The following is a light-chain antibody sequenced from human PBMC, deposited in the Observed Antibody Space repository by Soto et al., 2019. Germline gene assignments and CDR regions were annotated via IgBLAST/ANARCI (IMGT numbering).Light chain of an antibody. CDR2: DDD. CDR3: GSWDSSVSAYV. CDR1: SSNIGGNS. V-gene: IGLV1-51*01. Sequence: QSVLSQPPSVSAAPGQRVTISCSGSSSNIGGNSVSWYQQLPGTAPKLLIYDDDQRPSGIPDRFSGSKSGTSATLGISGFQTGDEAEYYCGSWDSSVSAYVFGTGTKVTV. J-gene: IGLJ1*01.